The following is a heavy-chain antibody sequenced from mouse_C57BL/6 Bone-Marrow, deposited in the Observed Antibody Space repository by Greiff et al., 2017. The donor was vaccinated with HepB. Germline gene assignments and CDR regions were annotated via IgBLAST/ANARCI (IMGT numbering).Heavy chain of an antibody. CDR1: GYTFTSYW. CDR2: IDPNSGGT. Sequence: QVQLKQPGAELVKPGASVKLSCKASGYTFTSYWMHWVKQRPGRGLEWIGRIDPNSGGTKYNEKFKSKATLTVDKPSSTAYMQLSSLTSEDSAVYYCARSGPYYYGSSFPYYFDYWGQGTTLTVSS. D-gene: IGHD1-1*01. J-gene: IGHJ2*01. CDR3: ARSGPYYYGSSFPYYFDY. V-gene: IGHV1-72*01.